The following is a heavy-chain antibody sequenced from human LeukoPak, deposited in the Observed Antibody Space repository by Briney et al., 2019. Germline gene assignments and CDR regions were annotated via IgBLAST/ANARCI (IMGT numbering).Heavy chain of an antibody. CDR2: INPNSGGT. CDR3: ARAWGVDYCSGGSCYRIFDY. CDR1: GYTFTGYY. V-gene: IGHV1-2*02. D-gene: IGHD2-15*01. Sequence: GASVKVSCKASGYTFTGYYMHWVRQAPGQGLEWMGWINPNSGGTNYAQKFQGRVTMTRDTSISTAYMELSRLRSDDTAVYYCARAWGVDYCSGGSCYRIFDYWGQGTLVTVSS. J-gene: IGHJ4*02.